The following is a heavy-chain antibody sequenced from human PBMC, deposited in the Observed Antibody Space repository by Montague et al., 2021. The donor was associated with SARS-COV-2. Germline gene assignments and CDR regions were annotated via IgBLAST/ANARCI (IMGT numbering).Heavy chain of an antibody. V-gene: IGHV4-39*07. CDR1: DDSSSSSIYY. CDR3: ARDHYHSSWFKY. J-gene: IGHJ4*02. Sequence: SETLSLTCTVSDDSSSSSIYYWGWIRQPPGKGLERIGTISYSGSTYHSPSLHSRVAISVDTSKKRFSLRLTSVTAADTAVYFCARDHYHSSWFKYWGPGTLVTVSS. CDR2: ISYSGST. D-gene: IGHD6-13*01.